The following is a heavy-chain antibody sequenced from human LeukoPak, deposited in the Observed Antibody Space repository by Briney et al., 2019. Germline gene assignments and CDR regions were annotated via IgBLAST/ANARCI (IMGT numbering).Heavy chain of an antibody. D-gene: IGHD5-24*01. V-gene: IGHV3-64*02. J-gene: IGHJ4*02. CDR2: ISSSGGGT. CDR1: GFPFSSFS. Sequence: PGGSLRLSCAASGFPFSSFSFHWVRQAPGKRLEYVAFISSSGGGTYFAESVQGRFSISRDASKNMVYLQMNSLRAEDTAVYYCAKDMTEMATTQDYWGQGTLVTVSS. CDR3: AKDMTEMATTQDY.